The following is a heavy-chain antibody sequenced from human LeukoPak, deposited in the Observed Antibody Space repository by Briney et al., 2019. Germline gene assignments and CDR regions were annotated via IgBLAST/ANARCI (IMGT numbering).Heavy chain of an antibody. CDR1: GFTLSSYG. D-gene: IGHD6-19*01. J-gene: IGHJ4*02. CDR3: AKNQGSGWYDPRPDY. CDR2: IRYDGSNK. V-gene: IGHV3-30*02. Sequence: GGSLRLSCAASGFTLSSYGMHWVRQAPGKGLEWVAFIRYDGSNKYYADSVKGRFTISRDNSKNTLYLQMNSLRAEDTAVYYCAKNQGSGWYDPRPDYWGQGTLVTVSS.